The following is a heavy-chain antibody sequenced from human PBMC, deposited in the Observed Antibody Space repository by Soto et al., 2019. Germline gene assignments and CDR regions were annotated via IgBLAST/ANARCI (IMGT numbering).Heavy chain of an antibody. D-gene: IGHD6-6*01. V-gene: IGHV4-39*01. CDR2: IHYTGST. J-gene: IGHJ5*02. CDR1: GGSISSSSYF. Sequence: SETLSLTCTVSGGSISSSSYFWDWIRQPPGKGLEWIGSIHYTGSTYYNPSLQSRVTISVDTSKNQFSLKLTSVTAADTAVYYCAKQRAVAARPVWFDPWGQGTLVTVSS. CDR3: AKQRAVAARPVWFDP.